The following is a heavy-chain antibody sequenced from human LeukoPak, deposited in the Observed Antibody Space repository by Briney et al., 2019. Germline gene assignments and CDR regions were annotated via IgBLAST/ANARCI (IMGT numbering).Heavy chain of an antibody. CDR1: GFIFSSYG. V-gene: IGHV3-33*01. J-gene: IGHJ4*02. CDR3: AREMGWNYGDY. CDR2: IWYDGTYK. Sequence: PGGSLRLSCAASGFIFSSYGMHWVRQAPGKGLDWVAVIWYDGTYKFYADSVKGRFTISRDNSKNTLYLQMNSLRAEDTAVYYCAREMGWNYGDYWGQGTLVTVSS. D-gene: IGHD1-7*01.